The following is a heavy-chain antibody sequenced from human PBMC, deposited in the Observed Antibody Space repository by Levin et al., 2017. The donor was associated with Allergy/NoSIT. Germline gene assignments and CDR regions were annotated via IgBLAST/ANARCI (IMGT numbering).Heavy chain of an antibody. D-gene: IGHD3-22*01. J-gene: IGHJ4*02. CDR1: GYIFTGYY. CDR3: ARETEGDSGYYYLGR. Sequence: GASVKVSCKTSGYIFTGYYVHWVRQAPGQGLEWMGWIDPNSGGATFAKKGRGRGRRPRDTAISTVYMELSGLTSDDTATYYCARETEGDSGYYYLGRWGQGTLVTVSS. V-gene: IGHV1-2*02. CDR2: IDPNSGGA.